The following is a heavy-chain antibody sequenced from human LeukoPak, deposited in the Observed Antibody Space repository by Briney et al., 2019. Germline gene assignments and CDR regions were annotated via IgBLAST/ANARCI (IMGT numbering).Heavy chain of an antibody. CDR2: TKPDGTAE. V-gene: IGHV3-7*01. CDR3: ARDGGLHTNFDY. D-gene: IGHD2-15*01. Sequence: GGSLRLSCAASGFTFRNYWMGWVRQAPGKGLEWVANTKPDGTAEYYADSVRGRFTTSRDNANNFLYLQMNSLRGEDAAVYYCARDGGLHTNFDYWGQGTLVTVSS. J-gene: IGHJ4*02. CDR1: GFTFRNYW.